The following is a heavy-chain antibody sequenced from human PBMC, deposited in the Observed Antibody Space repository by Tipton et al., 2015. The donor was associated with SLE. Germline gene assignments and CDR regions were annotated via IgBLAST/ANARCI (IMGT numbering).Heavy chain of an antibody. D-gene: IGHD5-12*01. CDR1: GGSISSSSYY. CDR3: ARTHRGYDYPN. CDR2: IYYSGGT. J-gene: IGHJ4*02. Sequence: TLSLTCTVSGGSISSSSYYWGWLRQPPGKGREWIGGIYYSGGTYYNPPLKSRVTISVDTSKNQFSLKLSSVTAADTAVYYCARTHRGYDYPNWGQGTLVTVSS. V-gene: IGHV4-39*07.